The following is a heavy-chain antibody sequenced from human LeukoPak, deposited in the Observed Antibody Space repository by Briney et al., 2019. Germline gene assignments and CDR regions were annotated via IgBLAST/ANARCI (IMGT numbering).Heavy chain of an antibody. CDR1: GFTFSSNW. Sequence: HPGGSLRLSCAASGFTFSSNWMHWVRQAPGKGLVWVSRIDNDGSTTNYADSVKGRFTISRDNAKNTLYLQMNSLRDEDTAVYYCAKVPKNRPCWGQGTLVTVSS. CDR3: AKVPKNRPC. CDR2: IDNDGSTT. D-gene: IGHD1-14*01. V-gene: IGHV3-74*01. J-gene: IGHJ4*02.